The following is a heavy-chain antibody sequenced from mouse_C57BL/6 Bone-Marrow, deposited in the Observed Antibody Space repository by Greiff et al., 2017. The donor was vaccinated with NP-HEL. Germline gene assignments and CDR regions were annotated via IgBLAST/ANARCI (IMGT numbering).Heavy chain of an antibody. D-gene: IGHD3-2*01. Sequence: EVNLVESGGDLVKPGGSLKFSCAASGFTFSSYGMSWVRQTPDKRLEWVATISSGGSYTYYPDSFKGRFTISRDNANNTQYLQMSSLTSEDTAMYYCARLDDRDPYYFDYWGQGTTVTVSS. J-gene: IGHJ2*01. CDR1: GFTFSSYG. V-gene: IGHV5-6*01. CDR3: ARLDDRDPYYFDY. CDR2: ISSGGSYT.